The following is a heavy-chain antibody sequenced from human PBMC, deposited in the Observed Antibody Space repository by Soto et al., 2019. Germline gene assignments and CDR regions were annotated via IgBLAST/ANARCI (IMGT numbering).Heavy chain of an antibody. V-gene: IGHV3-11*05. Sequence: QVQLEESGGGLVKPGGSLRLSCAASGFTFSAYYMSWIRQAPGKGLEYISYISSSGTSANYADSVKGRFTIPRDNAKNSLYLQMNSLRAEDTAVYYCARDRGAVTGQYFDYWGQGALVTVSS. CDR2: ISSSGTSA. D-gene: IGHD6-19*01. CDR1: GFTFSAYY. CDR3: ARDRGAVTGQYFDY. J-gene: IGHJ4*02.